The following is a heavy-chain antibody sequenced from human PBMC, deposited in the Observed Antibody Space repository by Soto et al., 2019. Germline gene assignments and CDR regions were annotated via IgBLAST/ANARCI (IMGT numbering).Heavy chain of an antibody. V-gene: IGHV6-1*01. D-gene: IGHD6-13*01. CDR3: ARGYSSTRSDNNYFDF. CDR2: TYYRSKWYG. CDR1: GDSVSSNNAV. Sequence: PSQTLSLTCDISGDSVSSNNAVWSWIRQSPSGGLEWLGGTYYRSKWYGDYAVSVKSRITINSDSSKNQFSLHLNSVTPEDTAVYFCARGYSSTRSDNNYFDFWGQGTRVTVSS. J-gene: IGHJ4*02.